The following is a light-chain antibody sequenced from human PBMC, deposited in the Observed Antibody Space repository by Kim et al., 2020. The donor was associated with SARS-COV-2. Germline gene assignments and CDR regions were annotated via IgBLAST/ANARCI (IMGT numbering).Light chain of an antibody. CDR2: EDR. V-gene: IGLV3-1*01. Sequence: VSPGKTASITCSGDKLGDKYACWYQQKPGQSPVLVIYEDRKRPTGIPERFSGSNSGNTATLTIGGTQAMDEADYYCQAWDSTTYVFGTGTKVTVL. CDR3: QAWDSTTYV. CDR1: KLGDKY. J-gene: IGLJ1*01.